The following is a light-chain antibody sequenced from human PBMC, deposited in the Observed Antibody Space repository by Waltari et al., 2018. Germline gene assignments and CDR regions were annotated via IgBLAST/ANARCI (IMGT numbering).Light chain of an antibody. CDR2: AVS. CDR1: QDTGDS. Sequence: DIQLTQTPSSLSASVGHRLTITCQASQDTGDSLNWFQHKPGTPPELLIYAVSRPDYGVPSRFTGSRSGTNYSFSITNLQPDDIATYFCQQYRSLPLTFGQGTK. V-gene: IGKV1-33*01. J-gene: IGKJ2*01. CDR3: QQYRSLPLT.